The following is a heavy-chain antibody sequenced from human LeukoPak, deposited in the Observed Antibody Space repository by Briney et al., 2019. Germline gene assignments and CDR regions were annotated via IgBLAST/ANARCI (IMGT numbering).Heavy chain of an antibody. J-gene: IGHJ3*02. Sequence: GGSLRLSCAASGFTFSTYSINWVRQAPGKGLEWVSYISSDSSTIYYADSLKGRFTISRDNAKNSLSLLMNSLRAEDTAVYYCARDLSSWGYTYGTPAFTFDIWGQGTMVTVSS. D-gene: IGHD5-18*01. CDR2: ISSDSSTI. CDR1: GFTFSTYS. V-gene: IGHV3-48*01. CDR3: ARDLSSWGYTYGTPAFTFDI.